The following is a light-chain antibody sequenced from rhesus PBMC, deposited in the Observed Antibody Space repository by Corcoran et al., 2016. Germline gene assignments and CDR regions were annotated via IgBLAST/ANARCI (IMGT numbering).Light chain of an antibody. Sequence: DIQMTQSPSSLSASVGDRVTITCRASENVNNYLNWYQQKPGKAPKLLIYKASTLQHGVPSRFSGSGSGTDYTFTISSLQSEEFATYSCHHNNGTPYSFGQGTKVEIK. CDR1: ENVNNY. V-gene: IGKV1-74*01. J-gene: IGKJ2*01. CDR3: HHNNGTPYS. CDR2: KAS.